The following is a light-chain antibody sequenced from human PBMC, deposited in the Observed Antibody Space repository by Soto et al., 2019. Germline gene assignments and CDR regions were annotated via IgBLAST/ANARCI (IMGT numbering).Light chain of an antibody. Sequence: EIVLTQSTATLSLSPWERATLSCRASHSVSHYLAWYQQKAGQAPRLLIYDASNRATGIPARFSGGGSGTDFTLTISSLEPEDFAVYYCQQRTIWPHTFCQGTKVEIK. CDR3: QQRTIWPHT. CDR1: HSVSHY. V-gene: IGKV3-11*01. J-gene: IGKJ1*01. CDR2: DAS.